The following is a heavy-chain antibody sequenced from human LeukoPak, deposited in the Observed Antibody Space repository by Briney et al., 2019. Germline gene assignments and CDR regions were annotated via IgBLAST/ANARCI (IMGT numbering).Heavy chain of an antibody. CDR1: GYSISSGYY. J-gene: IGHJ5*02. CDR3: ARLAVGLFGGRNWFDP. D-gene: IGHD2-15*01. V-gene: IGHV4-38-2*02. CDR2: IYHSGST. Sequence: PSETLSLTCTVSGYSISSGYYWGWIRQPPGKGLEWIGSIYHSGSTYYNPSLKSRVTISVDTSKNQFSLKLSSVTAADTAVYYCARLAVGLFGGRNWFDPWGQGTLVTVSS.